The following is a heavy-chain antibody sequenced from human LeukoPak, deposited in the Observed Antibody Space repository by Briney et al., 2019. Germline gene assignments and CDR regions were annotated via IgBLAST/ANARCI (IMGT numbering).Heavy chain of an antibody. CDR3: ARGQDSGSYLIWFDP. CDR2: INHSGST. D-gene: IGHD1-26*01. V-gene: IGHV4-34*01. CDR1: GGSFSGYY. J-gene: IGHJ5*02. Sequence: SETLSLTCAVYGGSFSGYYWSWIRQPPGKGLEWIGEINHSGSTNYNPSLKSRVTISVDTFKNQFSLKLSSVTAADTAVYYCARGQDSGSYLIWFDPWGQGTLVTVSS.